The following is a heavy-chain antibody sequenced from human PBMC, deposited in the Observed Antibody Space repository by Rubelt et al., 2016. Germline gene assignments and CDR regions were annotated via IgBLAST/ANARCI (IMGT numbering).Heavy chain of an antibody. V-gene: IGHV3-48*04. D-gene: IGHD6-19*01. CDR3: ARATKIAVAEDFDY. CDR1: GFIFSSYG. J-gene: IGHJ4*02. Sequence: EVQLLESGGGLLQPGGSLRLSCVASGFIFSSYGMNWARQAPGKGLEWLSYISSGGSTIYYAGSVKGRFIISRNNARTSLYLQMNSLRAEDTAVYYCARATKIAVAEDFDYWGQGTLVTVSS. CDR2: ISSGGSTI.